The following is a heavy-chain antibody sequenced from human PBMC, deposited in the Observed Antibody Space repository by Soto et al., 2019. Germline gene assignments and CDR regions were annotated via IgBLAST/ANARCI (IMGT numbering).Heavy chain of an antibody. CDR1: GYTFTSYY. CDR3: ARSTLWDYDILTGYGMDV. V-gene: IGHV1-46*01. J-gene: IGHJ6*02. D-gene: IGHD3-9*01. CDR2: INPSGGST. Sequence: ASVKVSCKASGYTFTSYYMHWVRQAPGQGPEWMGIINPSGGSTSYAQKFQGRVTMTRDTPTSTVYMELSSLRSEDTAAYYCARSTLWDYDILTGYGMDVWGQGTTVTVSS.